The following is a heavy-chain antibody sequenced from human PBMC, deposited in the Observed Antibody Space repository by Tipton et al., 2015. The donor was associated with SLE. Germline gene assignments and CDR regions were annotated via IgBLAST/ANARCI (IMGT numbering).Heavy chain of an antibody. CDR2: IRYGGSNK. D-gene: IGHD3-16*01. Sequence: SLRLSCAASGFTFSSYGMHWVRQAPGKGLEWVAFIRYGGSNKYYADSVKGRFTISRDNSKNTLYLQMNSLRAEDTAVYYCAKDQGVDPWGQGTLVTVSS. CDR1: GFTFSSYG. J-gene: IGHJ5*02. CDR3: AKDQGVDP. V-gene: IGHV3-30*02.